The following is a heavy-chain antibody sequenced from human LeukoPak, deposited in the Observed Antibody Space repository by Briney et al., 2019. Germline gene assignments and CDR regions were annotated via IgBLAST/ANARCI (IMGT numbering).Heavy chain of an antibody. CDR1: GGSFSGYY. D-gene: IGHD3-10*01. CDR3: ARRRMHGSGSYYPIWFDP. J-gene: IGHJ5*02. V-gene: IGHV4-34*01. CDR2: INHSGST. Sequence: SETLSLTCAVYGGSFSGYYWSWIRQPPGKGLEWIGEINHSGSTNYNPSLKSRVTISVDTSKNQFSLKLSSVTAADTAVYYCARRRMHGSGSYYPIWFDPWGQGTLVTVSS.